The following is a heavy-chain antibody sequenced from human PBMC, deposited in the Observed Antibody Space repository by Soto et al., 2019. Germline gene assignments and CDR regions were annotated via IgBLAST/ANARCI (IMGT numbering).Heavy chain of an antibody. Sequence: GGSLRLCCAASGFTVTSNYMSWVRQAPGKGLEWVSVIYSDGSTYYADSVKGRFTISRDNSKNTLYLQMNSLRAEDTAVYYCANQRGGYDRDFDYWGQGTLVTVSS. CDR1: GFTVTSNY. CDR2: IYSDGST. J-gene: IGHJ4*02. V-gene: IGHV3-66*01. D-gene: IGHD5-12*01. CDR3: ANQRGGYDRDFDY.